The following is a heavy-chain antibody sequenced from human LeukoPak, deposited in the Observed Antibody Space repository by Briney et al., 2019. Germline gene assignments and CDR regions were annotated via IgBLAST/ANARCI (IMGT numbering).Heavy chain of an antibody. Sequence: HAGGSLRLSCAASGFTVSSNYMSWVRQAPGKGLEWVSVIYSGGSTYYADSVKGRFTISRDNSKNTLYLQMNSLRAEDTAVYYCARLARTYYYDSSGYYFDYWGQGTLVTVSS. V-gene: IGHV3-53*01. J-gene: IGHJ4*02. CDR1: GFTVSSNY. D-gene: IGHD3-22*01. CDR2: IYSGGST. CDR3: ARLARTYYYDSSGYYFDY.